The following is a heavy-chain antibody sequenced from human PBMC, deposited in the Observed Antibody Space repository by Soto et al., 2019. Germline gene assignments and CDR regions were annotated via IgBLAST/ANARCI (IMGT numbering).Heavy chain of an antibody. CDR1: GYSFTTYG. V-gene: IGHV1-18*01. J-gene: IGHJ6*02. CDR3: AREGPAPYYYYGMDV. CDR2: ISGYNGNT. Sequence: QVQLVQSRGEVKKPGASVKVSCKTSGYSFTTYGISWVRQAPGQGLEWMGWISGYNGNTNYAKKRQGRATMTTDTSTRTAYMELRSLRSDDTAVYCCAREGPAPYYYYGMDVWGQGSTVTVSS.